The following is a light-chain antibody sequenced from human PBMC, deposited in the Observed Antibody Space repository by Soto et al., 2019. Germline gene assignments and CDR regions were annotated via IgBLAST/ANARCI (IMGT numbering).Light chain of an antibody. Sequence: EIVMTQSPATLSVSPGERATLSCRASQSVSNNLAWYQKKPGQAPRLLIYGASTRATGIPARLSGSGSGTEFTLTISSLQSEDFAVYYCQQYNNWWTFGQGTRAEIK. V-gene: IGKV3-15*01. CDR3: QQYNNWWT. J-gene: IGKJ1*01. CDR2: GAS. CDR1: QSVSNN.